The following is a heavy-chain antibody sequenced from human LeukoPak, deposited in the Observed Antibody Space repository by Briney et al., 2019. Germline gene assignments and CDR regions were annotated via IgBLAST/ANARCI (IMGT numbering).Heavy chain of an antibody. CDR3: TTDYGDYGGSVY. CDR1: GFTFSNAW. J-gene: IGHJ4*02. Sequence: GGSLRLSCAASGFTFSNAWMSWVRRAPGKGLEWVGRIKSKTDGGTTDYAAPVKGRFTISGDDSKNTLYLQMNSLKTEDTAVYYCTTDYGDYGGSVYWGQGTLVTVSS. V-gene: IGHV3-15*01. CDR2: IKSKTDGGTT. D-gene: IGHD4-17*01.